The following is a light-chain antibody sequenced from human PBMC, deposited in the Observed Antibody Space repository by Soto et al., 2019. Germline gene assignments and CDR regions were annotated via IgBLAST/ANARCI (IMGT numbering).Light chain of an antibody. CDR1: LGIANA. Sequence: DIQMTQSPSSLSASVGDRVTITCRASLGIANALGWYQQKPGKAPERLIYSASGLQSGVPSRFSGGGSGTDFTLTITNLQPEDFATYYCQQTYSTPFTFGPGTKVDVK. CDR2: SAS. J-gene: IGKJ3*01. V-gene: IGKV1-39*01. CDR3: QQTYSTPFT.